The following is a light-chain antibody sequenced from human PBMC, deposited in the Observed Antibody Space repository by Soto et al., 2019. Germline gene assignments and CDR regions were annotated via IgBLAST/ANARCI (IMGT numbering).Light chain of an antibody. J-gene: IGKJ5*01. CDR2: DAS. Sequence: EIVLTQSPATLSLSPGARATLSCRARRSVRSYLAWYQQKPGQAPRLLIYDASNRAAGIPARFSGSGSETDVNLTISNLEPEDCAVYYCQQRYAWPPITVGQGTRLEIK. V-gene: IGKV3-11*01. CDR3: QQRYAWPPIT. CDR1: RSVRSY.